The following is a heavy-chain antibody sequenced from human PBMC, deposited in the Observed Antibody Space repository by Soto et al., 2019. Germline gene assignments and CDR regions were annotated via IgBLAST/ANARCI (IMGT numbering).Heavy chain of an antibody. CDR2: IVPVFPSV. Sequence: GGSLRLSCAASGFTFSSYAIYWVRQAPGQGLEWLGTIVPVFPSVYYAPRFQGRLTITADGSTDTVYMMLTSLKSEDTAVYYCAREMPSTAAAYFYYGLNVWGQGTSVTVSS. J-gene: IGHJ6*02. V-gene: IGHV1-69*15. CDR1: GFTFSSYA. CDR3: AREMPSTAAAYFYYGLNV. D-gene: IGHD6-13*01.